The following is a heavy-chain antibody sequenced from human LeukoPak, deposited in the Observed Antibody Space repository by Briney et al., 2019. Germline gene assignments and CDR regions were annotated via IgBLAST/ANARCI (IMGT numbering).Heavy chain of an antibody. Sequence: PGGSLRLSCTASGFFFSDYYMTWIRQAPGKGLEWVSSISSSSSYIYYADSVKGRFTISRDNAKNSLYLQMNSLRAEDTAVYYCARDLLRIAVAGSMLDYWGQGTLVTVSS. CDR3: ARDLLRIAVAGSMLDY. CDR1: GFFFSDYY. J-gene: IGHJ4*02. V-gene: IGHV3-11*06. CDR2: ISSSSSYI. D-gene: IGHD6-19*01.